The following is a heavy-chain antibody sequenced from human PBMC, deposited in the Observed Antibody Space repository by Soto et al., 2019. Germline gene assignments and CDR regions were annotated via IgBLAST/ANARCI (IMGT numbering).Heavy chain of an antibody. CDR1: GYTFTNYG. CDR3: AITVGATIRWFDP. V-gene: IGHV1-18*01. Sequence: ASVKVSCKASGYTFTNYGISWVRQAPGQGPEWMGWISTYNGNTNYAQKLQGRVTMTTDTSTSTIYMELRSLRSDDTAMYYCAITVGATIRWFDPCAKVILVTVSS. J-gene: IGHJ5*02. D-gene: IGHD1-26*01. CDR2: ISTYNGNT.